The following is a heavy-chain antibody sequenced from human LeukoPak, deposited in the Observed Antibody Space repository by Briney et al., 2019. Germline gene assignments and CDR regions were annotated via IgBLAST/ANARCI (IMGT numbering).Heavy chain of an antibody. Sequence: PSETLSLTCTVSGGSISTYYWSWIRQPPGKGLEWIAYIDYRGSTTYNPSLRSRVTISVDTSRNQFSLKLSSVTAADTAVYYCARVGSYIPRFDIWGQGTMVTVSS. V-gene: IGHV4-59*01. CDR2: IDYRGST. D-gene: IGHD3-10*01. CDR1: GGSISTYY. CDR3: ARVGSYIPRFDI. J-gene: IGHJ3*02.